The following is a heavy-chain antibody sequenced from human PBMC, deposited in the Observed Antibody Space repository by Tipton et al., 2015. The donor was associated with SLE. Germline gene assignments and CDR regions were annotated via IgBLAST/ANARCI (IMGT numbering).Heavy chain of an antibody. J-gene: IGHJ6*02. CDR1: GGSISSGGYY. CDR3: ARCGSYYVSYYGMDV. D-gene: IGHD1-26*01. CDR2: VLYSEVT. Sequence: TLSLTCTVSGGSISSGGYYWGWIRQPPGKGLEWIGSVLYSEVTYYNPSLKSRVTISVDTSKNQFSLKLSSVTAADTAVYYCARCGSYYVSYYGMDVWGQGTTVTVAS. V-gene: IGHV4-39*01.